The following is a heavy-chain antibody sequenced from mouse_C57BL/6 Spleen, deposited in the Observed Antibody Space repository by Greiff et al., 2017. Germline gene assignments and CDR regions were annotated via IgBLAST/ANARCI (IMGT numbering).Heavy chain of an antibody. CDR1: GYTFTSYW. J-gene: IGHJ2*01. Sequence: VQLQQPGAELVRPGPSVKLSCKASGYTFTSYWMHWVKQRPGQGLEWIGVIDPSDSYTNYNQKFKGKATLTVDTSSSTAYMQLSSLTSEDSAVYYCARPYDYDSYYFDYWGQGTTLTVSS. D-gene: IGHD2-4*01. V-gene: IGHV1-59*01. CDR3: ARPYDYDSYYFDY. CDR2: IDPSDSYT.